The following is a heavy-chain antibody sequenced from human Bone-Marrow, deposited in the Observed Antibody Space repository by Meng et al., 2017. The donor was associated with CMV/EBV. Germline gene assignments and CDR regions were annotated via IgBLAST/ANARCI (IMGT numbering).Heavy chain of an antibody. D-gene: IGHD3-3*01. V-gene: IGHV3-9*01. CDR3: AKLSGRYDFWSGYYSDY. CDR1: GFTFDDYA. J-gene: IGHJ4*02. Sequence: SLKISCAASGFTFDDYAMHWVRQAPGKGLEWVSGISWNSGSIGYADSVKGRFTISRDNAKNSLYLQMNSLRAEDTALYYCAKLSGRYDFWSGYYSDYWGQGTLVTVSS. CDR2: ISWNSGSI.